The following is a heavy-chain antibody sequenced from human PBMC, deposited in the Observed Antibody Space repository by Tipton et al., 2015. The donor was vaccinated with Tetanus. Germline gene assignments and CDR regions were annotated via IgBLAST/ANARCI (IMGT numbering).Heavy chain of an antibody. D-gene: IGHD2-21*01. J-gene: IGHJ3*01. CDR1: GDSITSSHYY. CDR2: IYYSGST. CDR3: ARRSHIGAPV. V-gene: IGHV4-39*01. Sequence: LRLSCTVSGDSITSSHYYWGWVRQTPGKGLEWIGGIYYSGSTYDSPSLKSRVTMSVDTSKNQFSLKLGSVTAADTALYFCARRSHIGAPVWGQGTLVTVAS.